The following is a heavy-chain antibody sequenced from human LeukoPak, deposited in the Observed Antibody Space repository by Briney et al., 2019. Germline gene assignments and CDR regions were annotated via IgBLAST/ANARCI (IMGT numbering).Heavy chain of an antibody. D-gene: IGHD3-22*01. CDR3: AKHGYYDGSAYYFDY. V-gene: IGHV3-23*01. J-gene: IGHJ4*02. Sequence: GGSLRLSCAASGFTFSSYTMSWVRQAPGKGLGWVSLISGTGGNTYYADSVKGRFTISRDNSKNTLYLQMNSLRAEDTAVYYCAKHGYYDGSAYYFDYWGQGTLVTVSS. CDR2: ISGTGGNT. CDR1: GFTFSSYT.